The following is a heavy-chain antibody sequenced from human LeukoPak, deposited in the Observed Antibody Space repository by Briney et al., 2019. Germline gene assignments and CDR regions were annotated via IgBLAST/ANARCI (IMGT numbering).Heavy chain of an antibody. CDR3: ARDYGEFWVRSYYYYGMDV. CDR1: GFTFSSYE. J-gene: IGHJ6*04. Sequence: PGGSLRLSCAASGFTFSSYEMNWVRQAPGKGLEWVSYISSSGSTIYYADSVKGRFTISRDNAKNSLYLQMNSLRAEDTAVYYCARDYGEFWVRSYYYYGMDVWGKGTTVTISS. CDR2: ISSSGSTI. D-gene: IGHD5-12*01. V-gene: IGHV3-48*03.